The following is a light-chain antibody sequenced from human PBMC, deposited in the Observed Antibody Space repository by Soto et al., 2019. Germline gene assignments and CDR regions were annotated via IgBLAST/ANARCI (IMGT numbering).Light chain of an antibody. J-gene: IGLJ1*01. CDR2: EVS. CDR1: SSDVGGYNH. V-gene: IGLV2-14*01. CDR3: TSYTSISPYV. Sequence: QSALTEPACVSESPGQSITISCAGTSSDVGGYNHVSWYQQHADKAPKLLIHEVSNRPSGVSNRFSGSKSGNTASLTISGLQAEDEADYYCTSYTSISPYVFGTGTNVTV.